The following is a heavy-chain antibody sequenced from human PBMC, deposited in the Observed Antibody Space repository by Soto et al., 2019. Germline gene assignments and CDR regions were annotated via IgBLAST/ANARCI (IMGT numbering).Heavy chain of an antibody. V-gene: IGHV2-5*02. CDR1: GFSLSTSGVG. CDR2: IYWDDDK. D-gene: IGHD2-15*01. J-gene: IGHJ5*02. Sequence: SGPTLVNPTQTLTLTCTFSGFSLSTSGVGVGWIRQPPGKALEWLALIYWDDDKRYSPSLKSRLTITKDTSKNQVVLTMTNMEPVDTATYYCAHRRAYCSGGTCYSIWFDPWGQGTLVTVSS. CDR3: AHRRAYCSGGTCYSIWFDP.